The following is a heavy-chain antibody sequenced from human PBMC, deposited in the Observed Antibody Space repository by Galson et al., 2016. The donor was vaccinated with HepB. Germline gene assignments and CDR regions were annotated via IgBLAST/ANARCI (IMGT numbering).Heavy chain of an antibody. V-gene: IGHV5-51*01. J-gene: IGHJ3*02. CDR3: ARRPGGGWSTNDDAYDM. D-gene: IGHD2-15*01. Sequence: QSGAEVKKPGESLKISCKGSGYIFTNYWIAWVRQVPGKGLEWMGIIYPGDSDTRYSPSFQGQVTISADMSISTAYLQWSSLKASDTAMYYCARRPGGGWSTNDDAYDMWGQGTMVTVSS. CDR2: IYPGDSDT. CDR1: GYIFTNYW.